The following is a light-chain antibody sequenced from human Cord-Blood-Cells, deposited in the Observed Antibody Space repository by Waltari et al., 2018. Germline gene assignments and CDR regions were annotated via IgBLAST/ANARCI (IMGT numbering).Light chain of an antibody. Sequence: EIVLTQSPGTLSLSPGERPTLSCRASQSVSSSYLAWYQQKLGQAPRLLIYGASSRATGIPDRFSGSGSGTDFTLTISRLEPEDFAVYYCQQYGSSPPYTFGQGTKLEIK. J-gene: IGKJ2*01. CDR2: GAS. CDR1: QSVSSSY. V-gene: IGKV3-20*01. CDR3: QQYGSSPPYT.